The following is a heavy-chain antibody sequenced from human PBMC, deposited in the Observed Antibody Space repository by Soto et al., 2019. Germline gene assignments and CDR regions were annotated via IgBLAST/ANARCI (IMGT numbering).Heavy chain of an antibody. D-gene: IGHD3-16*01. Sequence: EVQLVESGGGLVQPGGSLRLSCEASGFTFTSYWMSWVRQASGKGLEWVANIKQDGTSKYYADSVKGRFTVSRDNAKSSVHLQMDSLRDDDTAVYRCARLRFILTERDFDSWGQGTLVTVSS. CDR2: IKQDGTSK. CDR3: ARLRFILTERDFDS. J-gene: IGHJ4*02. CDR1: GFTFTSYW. V-gene: IGHV3-7*05.